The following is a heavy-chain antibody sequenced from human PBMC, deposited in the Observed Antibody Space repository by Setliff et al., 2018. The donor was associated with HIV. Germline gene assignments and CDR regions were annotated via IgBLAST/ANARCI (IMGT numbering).Heavy chain of an antibody. V-gene: IGHV4-59*10. Sequence: SETLSLTCAVYGGSFSGFYWSWIRQPAGKGLEWIGRISASGTTNYNPSLKGRVTISVDTSKNQFSLKLSSVTAADTAVYYCASTRIPIWLFHYWAQGTLVTVSS. D-gene: IGHD3-9*01. CDR2: ISASGTT. J-gene: IGHJ4*02. CDR1: GGSFSGFY. CDR3: ASTRIPIWLFHY.